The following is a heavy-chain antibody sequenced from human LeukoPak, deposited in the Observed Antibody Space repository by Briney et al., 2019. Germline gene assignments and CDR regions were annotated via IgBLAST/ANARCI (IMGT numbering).Heavy chain of an antibody. CDR3: AREALPHMIGRATGAFDI. CDR1: GFTFSSYE. J-gene: IGHJ3*02. V-gene: IGHV3-48*03. CDR2: ISSSGSTI. Sequence: GGSLRLSCAASGFTFSSYEMNWVRQAPGKGLEWVSYISSSGSTIYYADSVKGRFTISRDNAKNSLYLQMNSLRAEDTAVYYCAREALPHMIGRATGAFDIWGQGTMVTVSS. D-gene: IGHD3-22*01.